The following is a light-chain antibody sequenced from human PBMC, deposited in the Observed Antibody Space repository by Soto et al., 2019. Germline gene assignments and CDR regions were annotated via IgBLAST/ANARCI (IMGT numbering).Light chain of an antibody. J-gene: IGKJ2*01. CDR1: QNIDTY. CDR2: AAS. CDR3: QHSHTTPYT. Sequence: DIQMTQSPSSLSSSFGDRVTLSCRASQNIDTYLNWYQQKPGTAPKLLMYAASSLHRGVPSRFSGSGSRTDFTLTISSLQPEDFANYYCQHSHTTPYTVGQGTKLEI. V-gene: IGKV1-39*01.